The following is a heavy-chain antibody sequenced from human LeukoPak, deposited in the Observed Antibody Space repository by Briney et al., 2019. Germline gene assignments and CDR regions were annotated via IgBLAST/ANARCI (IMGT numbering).Heavy chain of an antibody. V-gene: IGHV3-23*01. J-gene: IGHJ4*02. CDR3: AKSDCASDGCKLLNF. D-gene: IGHD3-10*01. Sequence: GGSLRLSCGVSGFIFSHYTMTWVRQAPGKGLEWVPSINGSGDTTLYADSVMGRFTISRDNVRNTVSLQMNSLRAEDTAIYYCAKSDCASDGCKLLNFWGQGTLVTASS. CDR2: INGSGDTT. CDR1: GFIFSHYT.